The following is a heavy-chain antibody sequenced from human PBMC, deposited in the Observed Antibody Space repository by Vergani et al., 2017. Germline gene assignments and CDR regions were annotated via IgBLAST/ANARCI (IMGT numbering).Heavy chain of an antibody. V-gene: IGHV3-30*02. D-gene: IGHD5-18*01. CDR1: GFTFNSYG. CDR2: IRSDESRR. J-gene: IGHJ5*02. Sequence: QVQLVESGGGVVQPGESLRLSCAASGFTFNSYGMHWVRQAPGKGLEWVASIRSDESRRYYGDSMEGPFTISRDNAKNSLYLQMNNLRVEDTAVYFCARSPHGYTYGGYISQFDPWGQGTLVTVSS. CDR3: ARSPHGYTYGGYISQFDP.